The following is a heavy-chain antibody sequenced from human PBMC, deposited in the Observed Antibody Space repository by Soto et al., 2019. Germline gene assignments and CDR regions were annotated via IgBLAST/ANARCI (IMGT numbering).Heavy chain of an antibody. CDR2: FDPEDGET. CDR1: GYPHTVCY. CDR3: ASDDPYCYDKSLRDFDY. D-gene: IGHD3-22*01. Sequence: APVKASREASGYPHTVCYMHWARQAPGKGLEWMGGFDPEDGETIYAQKLQGSVTLSEDTYSAIDYMELRSLRSEDTAVYYCASDDPYCYDKSLRDFDYWGQGTLVTVSS. J-gene: IGHJ4*02. V-gene: IGHV1-24*01.